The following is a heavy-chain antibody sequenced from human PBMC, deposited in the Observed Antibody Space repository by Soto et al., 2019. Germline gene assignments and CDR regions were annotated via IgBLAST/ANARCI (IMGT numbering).Heavy chain of an antibody. CDR3: ARGRYGDY. J-gene: IGHJ4*02. Sequence: QVHLVQSGAEVKKPGASVQVSCKGSGYTLTSYGITWVRQAPGQGLEWMGWISAHNGNTDYAQKLQGRVTVTRDTSTSTAYMELRSLRSDDTAVYYCARGRYGDYWGQGALVTVSS. D-gene: IGHD1-1*01. CDR1: GYTLTSYG. V-gene: IGHV1-18*01. CDR2: ISAHNGNT.